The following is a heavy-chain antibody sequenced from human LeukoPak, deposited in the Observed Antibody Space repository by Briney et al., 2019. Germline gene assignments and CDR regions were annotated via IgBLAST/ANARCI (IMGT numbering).Heavy chain of an antibody. CDR1: GLTFSSYG. J-gene: IGHJ4*02. D-gene: IGHD5-18*01. CDR3: VRVTHSSYSYGYGHGDY. V-gene: IGHV3-33*01. CDR2: IWYDGSNK. Sequence: GGSLRLSCAASGLTFSSYGMHWVRQAPGKGLEWVAVIWYDGSNKYYADSVKGRFTISRDNSKNTLYLQMNSLRAEDTAVYYCVRVTHSSYSYGYGHGDYWGQGTLVTVSS.